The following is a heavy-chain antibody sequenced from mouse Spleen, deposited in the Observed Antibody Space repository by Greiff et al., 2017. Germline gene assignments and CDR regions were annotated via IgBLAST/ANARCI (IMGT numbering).Heavy chain of an antibody. CDR1: GYTFTSYY. D-gene: IGHD2-1*01. CDR2: INPSNGGT. J-gene: IGHJ1*01. CDR3: TRSLYYGPYWYFDV. V-gene: IGHV1S81*02. Sequence: QVQLQQSGAELVKPGASVKLSCKASGYTFTSYYMYWVKQRPGQGLEWIGEINPSNGGTNFNEKFKSKATLTVDKSSSTAYMQLSSLTSEDSAVYYCTRSLYYGPYWYFDVWGAGTTVTVSS.